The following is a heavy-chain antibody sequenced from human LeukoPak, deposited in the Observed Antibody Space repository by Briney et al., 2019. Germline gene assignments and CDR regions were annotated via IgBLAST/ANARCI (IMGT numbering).Heavy chain of an antibody. CDR3: AKGSNSYYYYYGMDV. CDR1: GFTFSSYG. Sequence: PGGSLRLPCAASGFTFSSYGMHWVRQAPGKGLEWVAVISYDGSNKYYADSVKGRSTISRDNSKNTLYLQMNSLRAEDTAVYYCAKGSNSYYYYYGMDVWGQGTTVTVSS. CDR2: ISYDGSNK. V-gene: IGHV3-30*18. D-gene: IGHD4-11*01. J-gene: IGHJ6*02.